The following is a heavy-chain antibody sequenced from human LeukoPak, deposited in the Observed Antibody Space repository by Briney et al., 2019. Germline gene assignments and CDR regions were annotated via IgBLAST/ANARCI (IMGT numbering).Heavy chain of an antibody. Sequence: SETLSLTCTVSGGSISSYYWSWIRQPPGKGLEWIGYIYYNGGTNYNPSLKSRGTISIDTSKNQFSLKLSSVTAADTAVYYCARVGSSSFDYWGQGTLVTVSS. V-gene: IGHV4-59*01. D-gene: IGHD6-6*01. CDR2: IYYNGGT. CDR3: ARVGSSSFDY. CDR1: GGSISSYY. J-gene: IGHJ4*02.